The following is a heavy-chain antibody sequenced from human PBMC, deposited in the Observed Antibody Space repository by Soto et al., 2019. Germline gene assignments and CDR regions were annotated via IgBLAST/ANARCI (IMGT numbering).Heavy chain of an antibody. D-gene: IGHD5-12*01. CDR1: GYSFSSYW. CDR2: IYPGDSDN. Sequence: GESLKISCKASGYSFSSYWIGWVRQMPRKGLEWIGIIYPGDSDNKYTPSLQGQDTISADTSISTAYLQWTSLKSWDTVMYYCARRLYGGNEEFDYGGQGTLVTVSS. V-gene: IGHV5-51*01. CDR3: ARRLYGGNEEFDY. J-gene: IGHJ4*02.